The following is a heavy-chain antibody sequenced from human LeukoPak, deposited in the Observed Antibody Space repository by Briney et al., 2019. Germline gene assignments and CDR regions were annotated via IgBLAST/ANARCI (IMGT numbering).Heavy chain of an antibody. CDR2: ISGSGGNT. J-gene: IGHJ4*02. CDR3: ARGTPTGYGTSWFDY. D-gene: IGHD6-13*01. Sequence: GGSLRLSCAASGFTFSNYAMGWVRQAPGKGLEWVSVISGSGGNTFYADSVKGRFTNSGDNSKNTLYLQMNSLRAEDTAVFYCARGTPTGYGTSWFDYWGQGTLVTVSS. CDR1: GFTFSNYA. V-gene: IGHV3-23*01.